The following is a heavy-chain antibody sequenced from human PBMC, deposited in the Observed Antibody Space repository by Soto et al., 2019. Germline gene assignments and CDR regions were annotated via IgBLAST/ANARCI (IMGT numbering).Heavy chain of an antibody. J-gene: IGHJ6*03. CDR3: VQKPGYYPYYMDV. CDR2: IFYSGTT. D-gene: IGHD2-21*01. V-gene: IGHV4-39*01. CDR1: GGSISSSSHY. Sequence: SETLSLTCTVSGGSISSSSHYWGWIRQPPGKGLEWIGSIFYSGTTYYNPSLESRVTISVDTSKNQFSLKLSSVTAADTAVYYCVQKPGYYPYYMDVWGKGTTVTVSS.